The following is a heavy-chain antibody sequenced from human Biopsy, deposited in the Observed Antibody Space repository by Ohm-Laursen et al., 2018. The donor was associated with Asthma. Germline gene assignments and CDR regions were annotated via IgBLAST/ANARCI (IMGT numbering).Heavy chain of an antibody. V-gene: IGHV4-39*01. J-gene: IGHJ4*02. CDR3: VRHQYSSSWSTFDY. CDR1: GGSITRSSYY. CDR2: MYHSGSP. D-gene: IGHD3-22*01. Sequence: GTLSLTCTVSGGSITRSSYYWGWIRQPPGKGMEWIGSMYHSGSPYYHPTLKSRATISEDRSKNQLSLKMSSVTAADTAVYFCVRHQYSSSWSTFDYWGQGALVTVSS.